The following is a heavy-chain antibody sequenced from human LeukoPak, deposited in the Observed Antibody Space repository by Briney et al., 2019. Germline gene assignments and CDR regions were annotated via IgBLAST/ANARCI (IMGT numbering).Heavy chain of an antibody. CDR2: IYYSGST. CDR1: GGSISSGDYY. J-gene: IGHJ4*02. D-gene: IGHD4/OR15-4a*01. CDR3: ARADLWGSYYFDY. Sequence: SETLSLTCTVSGGSISSGDYYWSWIRQPPGKGLEWIGYIYYSGSTNYNPSLKSRVTISVDTSKNQFSLKLSSVTAADTAVYYCARADLWGSYYFDYWGQGTLVTVSS. V-gene: IGHV4-61*08.